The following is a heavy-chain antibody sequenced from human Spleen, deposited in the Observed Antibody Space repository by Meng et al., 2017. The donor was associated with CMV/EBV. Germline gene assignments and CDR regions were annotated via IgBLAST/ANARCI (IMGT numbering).Heavy chain of an antibody. CDR2: ISGSNGDGST. J-gene: IGHJ4*02. Sequence: GESLKISCVVSGFTFTNYAMSWVRQAPGKGLEWVSGISGSNGDGSTYYADSVKGRFTISRDNARNTLYLQLKSLRAEDTAVYYCARVEGGVFDYWGQGTLVTVSS. CDR3: ARVEGGVFDY. CDR1: GFTFTNYA. D-gene: IGHD3-16*01. V-gene: IGHV3-23*01.